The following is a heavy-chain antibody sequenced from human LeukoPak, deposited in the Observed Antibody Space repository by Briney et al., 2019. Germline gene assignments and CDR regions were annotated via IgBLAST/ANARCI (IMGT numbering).Heavy chain of an antibody. J-gene: IGHJ5*02. V-gene: IGHV4-61*01. Sequence: PSETLSLTCTVPGYSISSGYYWGWIRQPPGKGLECIGYIYYSRSTNYNPSLKSRVTISVDTSKNQFSLKLSSVTAADTAVYYCARVRIVGATNWFDPWGQGTLVTVSS. CDR1: GYSISSGYY. D-gene: IGHD1-26*01. CDR2: IYYSRST. CDR3: ARVRIVGATNWFDP.